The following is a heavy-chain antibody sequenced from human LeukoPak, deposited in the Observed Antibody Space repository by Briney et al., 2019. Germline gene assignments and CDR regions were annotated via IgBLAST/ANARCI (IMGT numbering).Heavy chain of an antibody. D-gene: IGHD6-13*01. J-gene: IGHJ4*02. CDR1: GGSISSYY. Sequence: KPSETLSLTCTVSGGSISSYYWSWIRQPPGKGLGWIGYIYYSGSTNYNPSLKSRVTISVDTSKNQFSLKLSSVTAADTAVYYCARDAAAGTIDYWGQGTLVTVSS. CDR3: ARDAAAGTIDY. CDR2: IYYSGST. V-gene: IGHV4-59*01.